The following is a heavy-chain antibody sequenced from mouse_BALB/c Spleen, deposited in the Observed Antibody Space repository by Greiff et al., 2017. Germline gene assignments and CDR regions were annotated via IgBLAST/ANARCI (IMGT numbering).Heavy chain of an antibody. D-gene: IGHD2-14*01. CDR2: IWAGGST. Sequence: VMLVESGPGLVAPSQSLSITCTVSGFSLTSYGVHWVRQPPGKGLEWLGVIWAGGSTNYNSALMSRLSISKDNSKSQVFLKMNSLQTDDTAMYYCAREGYRYDDAMDYWGQGTSVTVSS. V-gene: IGHV2-9*02. CDR1: GFSLTSYG. J-gene: IGHJ4*01. CDR3: AREGYRYDDAMDY.